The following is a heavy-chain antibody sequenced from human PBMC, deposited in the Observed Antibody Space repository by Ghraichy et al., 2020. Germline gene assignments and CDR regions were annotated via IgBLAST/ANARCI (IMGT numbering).Heavy chain of an antibody. J-gene: IGHJ3*02. D-gene: IGHD3-3*01. CDR1: GFTSSDFW. V-gene: IGHV3-7*01. CDR2: MREVGTEA. Sequence: GESLNISCVASGFTSSDFWISWVRQAPGSGLEWVANMREVGTEAYSVDSVKGRFTISRDNAKNSVYLQMNSLRPEDTAVYYCARSYYDFWSGSPTTLHAFDIWGQGTMVTVSS. CDR3: ARSYYDFWSGSPTTLHAFDI.